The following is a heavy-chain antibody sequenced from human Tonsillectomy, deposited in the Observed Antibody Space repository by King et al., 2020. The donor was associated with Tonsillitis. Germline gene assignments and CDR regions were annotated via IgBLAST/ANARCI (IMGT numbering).Heavy chain of an antibody. CDR2: ISGSGRTT. V-gene: IGHV3-23*04. Sequence: VQLVESGGGLVQPGGSLRLSCAASGFTFSSYAMSWVRQAPGKGLEWVSAISGSGRTTYYADSVKGRFTISRDNSKNTLYLQMNSLRAEDTAVYYCAKVTSLGFGDRNDAFDIWGRGTMVTVSS. J-gene: IGHJ3*02. D-gene: IGHD3-10*01. CDR1: GFTFSSYA. CDR3: AKVTSLGFGDRNDAFDI.